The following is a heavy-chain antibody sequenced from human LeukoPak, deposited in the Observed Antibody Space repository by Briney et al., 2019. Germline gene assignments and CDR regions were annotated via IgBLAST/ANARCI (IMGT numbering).Heavy chain of an antibody. CDR2: IKEDGSEK. V-gene: IGHV3-7*01. Sequence: PGRSLRLSCTASGFTFGDYTMSWVRQAPGKGLELVANIKEDGSEKYYVDSVKGRFTISRDNAKNSLSLQVNSLSAEDNAVYYCARSRSGYYEDYWGPGTLVTVSS. CDR1: GFTFGDYT. CDR3: ARSRSGYYEDY. D-gene: IGHD3-22*01. J-gene: IGHJ4*02.